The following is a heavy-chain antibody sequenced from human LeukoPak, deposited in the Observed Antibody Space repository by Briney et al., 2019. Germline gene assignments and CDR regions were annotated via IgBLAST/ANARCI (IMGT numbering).Heavy chain of an antibody. CDR1: GGSFSGYY. J-gene: IGHJ5*02. V-gene: IGHV4-34*01. CDR2: INHSGST. D-gene: IGHD5-24*01. Sequence: PSETLSLTCAVYGGSFSGYYWSWIRQPPGKGLEWIGEINHSGSTNYNPSLKSRVTISVDTSKNQFSLKLSSVTAADTAVYYCARGKGRWLQNWFDPWGQGTLVTVSS. CDR3: ARGKGRWLQNWFDP.